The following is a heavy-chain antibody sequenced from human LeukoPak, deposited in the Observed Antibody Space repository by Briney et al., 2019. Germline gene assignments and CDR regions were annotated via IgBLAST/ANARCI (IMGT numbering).Heavy chain of an antibody. CDR3: ARDPPYCGGDCYFDY. J-gene: IGHJ4*02. D-gene: IGHD2-21*01. CDR1: GFTFSSYW. V-gene: IGHV3-74*01. CDR2: INTDGSST. Sequence: GGSLRLSCAASGFTFSSYWMHWVRQAPGKGLVWVSRINTDGSSTSYADSVKGRFTISRDNAKNTLYLQMNSLRAEDTAVYYCARDPPYCGGDCYFDYWGQGTLVTVSS.